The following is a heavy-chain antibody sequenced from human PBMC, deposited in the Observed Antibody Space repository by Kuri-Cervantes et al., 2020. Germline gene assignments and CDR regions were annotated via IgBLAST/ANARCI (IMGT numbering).Heavy chain of an antibody. V-gene: IGHV3-7*01. Sequence: GGSLRLSCVASGFTFRDYWMSWVRQAPGEGLEWVANINEGANVKYYVESVKGRFIISRDNSKNTLYLQMNSLRAEDTAVYYCAKDLAYSSNWSPFDYWGQGTLVTVSS. CDR1: GFTFRDYW. CDR2: INEGANVK. D-gene: IGHD6-13*01. J-gene: IGHJ4*02. CDR3: AKDLAYSSNWSPFDY.